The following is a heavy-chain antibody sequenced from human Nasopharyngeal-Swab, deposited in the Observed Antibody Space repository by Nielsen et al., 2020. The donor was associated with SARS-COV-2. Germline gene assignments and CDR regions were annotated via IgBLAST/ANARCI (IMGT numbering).Heavy chain of an antibody. J-gene: IGHJ6*03. CDR2: IYYSGST. CDR3: ARVLGEQWLVNYYYYMDV. V-gene: IGHV4-30-4*01. Sequence: WIRQPPGKGLEWIGYIYYSGSTYHNPSLKSRVTISVDTSKNQFSLKLSSVTAADTAVYYCARVLGEQWLVNYYYYMDVWGKGTTVTVSS. D-gene: IGHD6-19*01.